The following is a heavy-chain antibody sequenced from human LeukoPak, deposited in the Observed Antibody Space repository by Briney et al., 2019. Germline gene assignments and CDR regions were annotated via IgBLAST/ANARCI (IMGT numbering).Heavy chain of an antibody. CDR2: IYTSGST. CDR1: GGYISSYY. Sequence: PSETLSLTCTVSGGYISSYYWSWIRQPAGKGLEWIGRIYTSGSTNYNPSLKSRVTMSVDTSKNQFSLKLSSVTAADTAVYYCARAKAHYCSSTSCYRETYYYYMDVWGKGTTVTISS. D-gene: IGHD2-2*01. CDR3: ARAKAHYCSSTSCYRETYYYYMDV. V-gene: IGHV4-4*07. J-gene: IGHJ6*03.